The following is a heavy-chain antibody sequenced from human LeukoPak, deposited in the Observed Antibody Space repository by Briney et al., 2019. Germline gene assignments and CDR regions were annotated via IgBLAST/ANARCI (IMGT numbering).Heavy chain of an antibody. Sequence: GGSLRLSCAASGFTFSSYWMHWVRQAPGKGLEWVSVIYSGGSTYYADSVKGRFTISRDNSKNTLYLQMNSLRVEDTAVYYCALGLATDYWGQGTLVTVSS. CDR2: IYSGGST. J-gene: IGHJ4*02. CDR1: GFTFSSYW. V-gene: IGHV3-66*01. D-gene: IGHD5-24*01. CDR3: ALGLATDY.